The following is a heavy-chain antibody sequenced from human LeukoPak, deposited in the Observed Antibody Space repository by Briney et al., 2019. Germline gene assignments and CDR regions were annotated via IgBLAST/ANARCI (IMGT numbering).Heavy chain of an antibody. CDR3: ARQVAVAGKAGFGF. CDR2: IYTTGST. V-gene: IGHV4-4*07. CDR1: GGSISSYY. J-gene: IGHJ4*02. Sequence: SEALSLTCTVSGGSISSYYWSWIRQPAGKGLEWIGRIYTTGSTNYNPSLKSRVNMSIDTSKNQFSLKLSSVTAADTAVYYCARQVAVAGKAGFGFWGQGTLVTVSS. D-gene: IGHD6-19*01.